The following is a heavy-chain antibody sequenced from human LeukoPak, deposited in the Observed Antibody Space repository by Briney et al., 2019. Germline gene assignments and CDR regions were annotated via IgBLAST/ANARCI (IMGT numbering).Heavy chain of an antibody. J-gene: IGHJ4*02. D-gene: IGHD1-26*01. V-gene: IGHV3-7*01. CDR1: GFTFSSYW. CDR3: AREYSGSASFDY. CDR2: IKQDGSEK. Sequence: PGGSLRLSCAASGFTFSSYWISWVRQAPGKGLEWVANIKQDGSEKYYVDSVKGRFTISRDNAKNSLYLQMTSLRAEDTAVYYCAREYSGSASFDYWGQGTLVTVSS.